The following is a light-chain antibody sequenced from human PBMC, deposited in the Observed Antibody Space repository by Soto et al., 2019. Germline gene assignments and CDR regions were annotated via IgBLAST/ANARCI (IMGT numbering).Light chain of an antibody. V-gene: IGKV1-5*03. CDR3: QHYNSYSEA. J-gene: IGKJ1*01. CDR2: KAS. CDR1: QTISSW. Sequence: DIQITQSPSTLSGSVGDRVTITCRASQTISSWLAWYQQKPGKDPKLLIYKASTLKSGVPSRFSGSGSGTEFTLTISSLQPDDFATYYCQHYNSYSEAFGQGTKVDI.